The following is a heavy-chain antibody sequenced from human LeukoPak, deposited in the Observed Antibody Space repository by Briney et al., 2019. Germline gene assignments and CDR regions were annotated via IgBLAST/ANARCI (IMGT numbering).Heavy chain of an antibody. V-gene: IGHV3-23*01. Sequence: GRSLRLSCAASGFTFDDYAMHWVRQAPGEGLEWVSGISGSGGNTYYTDSVTGRFTISRDNSKNTLYMQMNSLRAEDTAVYYCAKGVRPSYGAQGGSSAFDIWGQGTMVTVSS. J-gene: IGHJ3*02. CDR3: AKGVRPSYGAQGGSSAFDI. D-gene: IGHD4-17*01. CDR2: ISGSGGNT. CDR1: GFTFDDYA.